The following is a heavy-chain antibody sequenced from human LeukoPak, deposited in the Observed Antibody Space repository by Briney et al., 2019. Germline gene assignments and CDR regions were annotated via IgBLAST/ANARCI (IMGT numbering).Heavy chain of an antibody. CDR2: IKSKTDGGTT. J-gene: IGHJ4*02. V-gene: IGHV3-15*01. Sequence: GGSLRLSCAASGFTFSHAWMSWVRQAPGKGLEWVGRIKSKTDGGTTDYAAPVKGRFTISRDDSKNTLYLQMNSLKTEDTAVYYCTTESSLMEAWGYFDYWGQGTLVTVSS. D-gene: IGHD3-16*01. CDR1: GFTFSHAW. CDR3: TTESSLMEAWGYFDY.